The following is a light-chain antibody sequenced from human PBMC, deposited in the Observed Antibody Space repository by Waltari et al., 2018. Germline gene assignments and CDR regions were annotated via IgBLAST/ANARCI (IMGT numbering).Light chain of an antibody. V-gene: IGLV3-1*01. Sequence: SFELTQPPSLSVSPGEPATIDCSGDGLVDMYVSWYQQKSGQAPLLLIANDSSRPSGIPERFSGSNSGNRATLTGSGTQTVDEADYYCQTSNSTTAIFGGGTKLTV. CDR2: NDS. J-gene: IGLJ2*01. CDR1: GLVDMY. CDR3: QTSNSTTAI.